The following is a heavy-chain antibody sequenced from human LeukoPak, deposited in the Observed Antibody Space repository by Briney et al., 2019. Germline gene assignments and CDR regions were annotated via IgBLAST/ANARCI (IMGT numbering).Heavy chain of an antibody. D-gene: IGHD2-2*01. V-gene: IGHV4-30-2*01. CDR3: ASNVGQTEVVPAATNPI. J-gene: IGHJ4*02. CDR1: GGSISSGGYY. CDR2: IYHSGST. Sequence: PSETLSLTCTVSGGSISSGGYYWSWIRQPPGKGLEWIGYIYHSGSTYYNPSLKSRVTISVDTSKNQFSLKLSSVTAADTAVYYCASNVGQTEVVPAATNPIWGQGTLVTVSS.